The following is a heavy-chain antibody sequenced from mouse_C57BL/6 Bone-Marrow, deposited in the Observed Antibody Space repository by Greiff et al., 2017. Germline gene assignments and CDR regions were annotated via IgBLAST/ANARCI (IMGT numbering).Heavy chain of an antibody. CDR1: GYTFTDYE. V-gene: IGHV1-15*01. CDR3: TNYGSSYGFAY. CDR2: IDPETGGT. J-gene: IGHJ3*01. D-gene: IGHD1-1*01. Sequence: VNVVESGAELVRPGASVTLSCKASGYTFTDYEMHWVKQTPVHGLEWIGAIDPETGGTAYNQKFKGKAILTADKSSSTAYMELRSLTSEDSAVYYCTNYGSSYGFAYWGQGTLVTVSA.